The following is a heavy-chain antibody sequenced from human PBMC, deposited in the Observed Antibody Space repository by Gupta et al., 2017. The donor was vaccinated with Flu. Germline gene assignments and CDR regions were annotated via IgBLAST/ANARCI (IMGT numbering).Heavy chain of an antibody. Sequence: EVQVLESGGGLVEPGGSLRLSCAGSGFTFNNYAMTWVRQAPGKGLEWVSVISGSGGDSYYANSLKGRFTISRDNSNNILYLQMNSLRVEDTAVYYCAKAGGILGARGYFDYWGQGTLVTVSS. V-gene: IGHV3-23*01. CDR2: ISGSGGDS. D-gene: IGHD1-26*01. CDR3: AKAGGILGARGYFDY. J-gene: IGHJ4*02. CDR1: GFTFNNYA.